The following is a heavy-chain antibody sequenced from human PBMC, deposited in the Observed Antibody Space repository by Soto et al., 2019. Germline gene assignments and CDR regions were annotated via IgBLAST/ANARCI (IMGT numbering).Heavy chain of an antibody. CDR1: GYSFTSYW. D-gene: IGHD3-9*01. Sequence: GESLKISCKGSGYSFTSYWIGWVRQMPGKGLEWMGIIYPGDSDTRYSPSFQGQVTISADKSISTAYLQWSSLKASDTAMYYCARQDYDILTGPDAFDIWGQGTMVTRLL. J-gene: IGHJ3*02. CDR3: ARQDYDILTGPDAFDI. CDR2: IYPGDSDT. V-gene: IGHV5-51*01.